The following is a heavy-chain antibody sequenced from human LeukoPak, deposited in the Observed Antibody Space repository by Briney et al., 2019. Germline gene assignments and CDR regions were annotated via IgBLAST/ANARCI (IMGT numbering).Heavy chain of an antibody. CDR3: AKDLSSGGSVYYGMDV. Sequence: GGSLRLSCAASGFTFSSYAMSWVRQAPGKGLEWVSAISGSGGSTYYADSVKGRFTISRDNSKNTLYLQMNSLRAEDTAVYYCAKDLSSGGSVYYGMDVWGQGTTVTVSS. D-gene: IGHD2-15*01. CDR2: ISGSGGST. V-gene: IGHV3-23*01. J-gene: IGHJ6*02. CDR1: GFTFSSYA.